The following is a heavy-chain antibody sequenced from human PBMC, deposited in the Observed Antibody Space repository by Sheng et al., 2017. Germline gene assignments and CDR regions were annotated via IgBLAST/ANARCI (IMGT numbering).Heavy chain of an antibody. Sequence: EVQLVESGGGLVKPGGSLRLSCAASGFTFSNAWMSWVRQAPGKGLEWVGRIKSKTDGGTTDYAAPVKGRFTISRDDSKNTLYLQMNSLKTEDTAMYYCTTVPGSGWYSVDYWGQGTLVTVSS. CDR3: TTVPGSGWYSVDY. V-gene: IGHV3-15*01. J-gene: IGHJ4*02. CDR2: IKSKTDGGTT. D-gene: IGHD6-19*01. CDR1: GFTFSNAW.